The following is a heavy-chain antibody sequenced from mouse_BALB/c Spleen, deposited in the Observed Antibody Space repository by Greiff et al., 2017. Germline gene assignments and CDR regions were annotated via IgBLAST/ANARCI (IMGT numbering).Heavy chain of an antibody. J-gene: IGHJ1*01. CDR2: IWAGGST. CDR3: AREIYYYGSSGGYWYFDV. V-gene: IGHV2-9*02. CDR1: GFSLTSYG. D-gene: IGHD1-1*01. Sequence: VQGVESGPGLVAPSQSLSITCTVSGFSLTSYGVHWVRQPPGKGLEWLGVIWAGGSTNYNSALMSRLSISKDNSKSQVFLKMNSLQTDDTAMYYCAREIYYYGSSGGYWYFDVWGAGTTVTVSS.